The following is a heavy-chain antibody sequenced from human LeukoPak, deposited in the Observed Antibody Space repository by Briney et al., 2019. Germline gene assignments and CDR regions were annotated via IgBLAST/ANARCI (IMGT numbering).Heavy chain of an antibody. Sequence: GASVKVSRKASGYTFTSYGISWVRQAPGQGLEWMGWISAYNGNTNYAQKLQGRVTMTTDTSTSTAYMELRSLRSDDTAVYYCAREGDIYCSGGSCSEDYWGQGTLVTVSS. D-gene: IGHD2-15*01. CDR3: AREGDIYCSGGSCSEDY. V-gene: IGHV1-18*01. CDR1: GYTFTSYG. CDR2: ISAYNGNT. J-gene: IGHJ4*02.